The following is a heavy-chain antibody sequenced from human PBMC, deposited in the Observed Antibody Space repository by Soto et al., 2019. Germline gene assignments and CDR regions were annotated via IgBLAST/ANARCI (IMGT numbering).Heavy chain of an antibody. CDR1: GYTFTSYG. CDR2: ISAYNGNT. CDR3: ARDLRYDFWSGPGWFDP. J-gene: IGHJ5*02. V-gene: IGHV1-18*01. Sequence: ASVKVSCKASGYTFTSYGISWVRQAPGQGLEWMGWISAYNGNTNYAQKLQGRVTMTTDTSTSTAYMELRSLRSDDTAVYYCARDLRYDFWSGPGWFDPWGQATRVTVAS. D-gene: IGHD3-3*01.